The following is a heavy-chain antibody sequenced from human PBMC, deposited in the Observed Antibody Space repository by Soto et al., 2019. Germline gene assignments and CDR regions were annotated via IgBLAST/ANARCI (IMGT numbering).Heavy chain of an antibody. D-gene: IGHD3-16*01. CDR3: AKGGEAEGGLGAH. CDR1: GFAFNKFG. V-gene: IGHV3-30*18. CDR2: ISYDGSYQ. Sequence: QVPLVESGGGVVQPGTSLRLSCEASGFAFNKFGMHWVRQAPGKGLEWVAFISYDGSYQYYADSVQGRLTITRDNSMNTLKMQLNSLRREDTAVYYCAKGGEAEGGLGAHWGQETLVTFSS. J-gene: IGHJ4*02.